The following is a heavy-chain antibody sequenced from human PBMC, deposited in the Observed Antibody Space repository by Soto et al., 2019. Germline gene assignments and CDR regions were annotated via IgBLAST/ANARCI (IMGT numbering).Heavy chain of an antibody. V-gene: IGHV3-21*01. CDR2: ISSSSSYI. CDR3: ARDRGSGWHYYYYGMDA. D-gene: IGHD6-19*01. J-gene: IGHJ6*02. CDR1: GFTFSSYS. Sequence: PGGSLRLSCAASGFTFSSYSMNWVRQAPGKGLEWVSSISSSSSYIYYADSVKGRFTISRDNAKNSLYLQMNSLRAEDTAVYYCARDRGSGWHYYYYGMDAWGQGTTVTVSS.